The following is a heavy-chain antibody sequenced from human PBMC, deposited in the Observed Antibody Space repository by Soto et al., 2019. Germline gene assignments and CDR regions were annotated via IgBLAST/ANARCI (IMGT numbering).Heavy chain of an antibody. CDR1: GGSFSGYS. V-gene: IGHV4-34*01. D-gene: IGHD3-3*01. Sequence: SETLSLTCAVYGGSFSGYSWSWIRQPPGKGLEWIGEINHSGSTNYNPSLKSRVTISVDTSKNQFSLKLSSVTAADTAVYYCARGRTRITIFGVVITPTHNWFDPWGQGTLVTVSS. CDR2: INHSGST. J-gene: IGHJ5*02. CDR3: ARGRTRITIFGVVITPTHNWFDP.